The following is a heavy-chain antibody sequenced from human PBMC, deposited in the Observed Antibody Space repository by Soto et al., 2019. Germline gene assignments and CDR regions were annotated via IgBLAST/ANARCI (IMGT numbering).Heavy chain of an antibody. D-gene: IGHD1-1*01. Sequence: EVQLVESGGGLVKPGGSLRLSCAASGFMFSTHTMNWVRQAPGKGLEWVSSITASSDMFYADSVKGRFTISRDNVKNSLYLQMNSLRADDTAVYYCVKEVEGFDYWGQGPLVTVSS. CDR3: VKEVEGFDY. CDR2: ITASSDM. CDR1: GFMFSTHT. V-gene: IGHV3-21*06. J-gene: IGHJ4*02.